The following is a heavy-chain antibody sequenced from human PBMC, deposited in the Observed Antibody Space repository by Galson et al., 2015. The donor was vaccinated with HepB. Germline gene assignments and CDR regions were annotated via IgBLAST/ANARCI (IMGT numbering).Heavy chain of an antibody. CDR3: ARLSGYYDSSGTDY. D-gene: IGHD3-22*01. J-gene: IGHJ4*02. V-gene: IGHV4-59*08. CDR2: IYYSGST. CDR1: GGSISSYY. Sequence: SETLSLTCTVSGGSISSYYWSWIRQPPWKGLEWIGYIYYSGSTNYNPSLKSRVTISVDTSKNQFSLKLSSVTAADTAVYYCARLSGYYDSSGTDYWGQGTLVTVSS.